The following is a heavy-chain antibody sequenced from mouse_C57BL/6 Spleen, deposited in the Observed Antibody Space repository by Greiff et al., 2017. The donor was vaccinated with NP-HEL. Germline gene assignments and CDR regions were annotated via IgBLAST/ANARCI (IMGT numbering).Heavy chain of an antibody. CDR2: IDPEDGET. CDR1: GFNIKDYY. Sequence: EVQLQQSGAELVKPGASVNFSCTASGFNIKDYYMHWVKQRTEQGLEWIGRIDPEDGETKYAPKFQGKAPITADTSSNPAYLQLSSLTSEDTAVYYWARGYYGSSRDYAMDYWGQGTSVTVSS. V-gene: IGHV14-2*01. D-gene: IGHD1-1*01. J-gene: IGHJ4*01. CDR3: ARGYYGSSRDYAMDY.